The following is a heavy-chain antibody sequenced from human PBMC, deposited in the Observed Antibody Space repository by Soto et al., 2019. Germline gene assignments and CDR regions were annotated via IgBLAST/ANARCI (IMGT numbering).Heavy chain of an antibody. CDR1: GGTFSSYA. J-gene: IGHJ3*02. CDR2: IIPIFGTA. Sequence: QVQLVQSGAEVKKPGSSVKVSCKASGGTFSSYAISWVRQAPGQGLEWMGGIIPIFGTANYAQKFQGRVTITADESTSTAYMGLSSLRSEDTAVYYCARDWDGGDGYNHAFDIWGQGTMVTVSS. D-gene: IGHD2-21*01. V-gene: IGHV1-69*01. CDR3: ARDWDGGDGYNHAFDI.